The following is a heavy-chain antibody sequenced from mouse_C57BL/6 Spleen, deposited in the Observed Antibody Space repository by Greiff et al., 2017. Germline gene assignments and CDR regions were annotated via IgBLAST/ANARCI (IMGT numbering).Heavy chain of an antibody. CDR3: ARSGDYDRPYFDY. CDR2: INPYNGDT. J-gene: IGHJ2*01. V-gene: IGHV1-20*01. Sequence: VQLKQSGPELVKPGDSVKISCKASGYSFTGYFMNWVMQSHGKSLEWIGRINPYNGDTFYNQKFKGKATLTVDKSSSTAHMELRSLTSEDSAVYYCARSGDYDRPYFDYWGQGTTLTVSS. D-gene: IGHD2-4*01. CDR1: GYSFTGYF.